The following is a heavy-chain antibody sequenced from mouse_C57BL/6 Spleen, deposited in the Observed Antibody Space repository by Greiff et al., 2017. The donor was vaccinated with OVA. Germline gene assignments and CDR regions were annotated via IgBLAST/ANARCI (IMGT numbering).Heavy chain of an antibody. CDR2: ISSGGSYT. CDR3: ARHGDDAMDY. V-gene: IGHV5-6*01. Sequence: EVQLVESGGDLVKPGGSLKLSCAASGFTFSSYGMSWVRQTPDKRLEWVATISSGGSYTYYPDSVKGRFTISRDNAKNTLYLQMSSLKSEDTAMYYCARHGDDAMDYWGQGTSVTVSS. J-gene: IGHJ4*01. CDR1: GFTFSSYG.